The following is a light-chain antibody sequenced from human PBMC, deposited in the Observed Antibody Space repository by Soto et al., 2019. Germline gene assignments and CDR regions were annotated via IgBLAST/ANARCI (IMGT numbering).Light chain of an antibody. CDR1: SSDVGGYNY. CDR3: SSYTSSSTLPYF. J-gene: IGLJ1*01. Sequence: QCDRTHPASGSGAALGSSTISCTGTSSDVGGYNYVSWYQQHPGKAPKLMIYDVSNRPSGVSNRFSGSKSGNTAALTISGLQAEDEADYYCSSYTSSSTLPYFFGTGTKVTV. CDR2: DVS. V-gene: IGLV2-14*01.